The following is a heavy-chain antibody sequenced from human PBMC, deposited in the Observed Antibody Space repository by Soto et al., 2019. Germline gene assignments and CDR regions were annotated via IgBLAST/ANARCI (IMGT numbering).Heavy chain of an antibody. D-gene: IGHD3-9*01. J-gene: IGHJ4*02. CDR3: AREAFHYYATTGFYSDY. Sequence: SETLSLTCAVSNFSISNGYYWSWIRQPPGKELQWLGSMYHRGIAYYNPSFEGRVTISVDTSKNQYSLSLTSVTAADTAIYYCAREAFHYYATTGFYSDYWGRGTLVTVSS. V-gene: IGHV4-38-2*02. CDR1: NFSISNGYY. CDR2: MYHRGIA.